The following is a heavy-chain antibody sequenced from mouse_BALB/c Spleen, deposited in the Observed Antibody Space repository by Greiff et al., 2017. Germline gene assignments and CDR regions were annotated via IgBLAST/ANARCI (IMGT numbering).Heavy chain of an antibody. Sequence: EVKLEESGPGLVKPSQSLSLTCTVTGYSITSDYAWNWIRQFPGNKLEWMGYISYSGSTSYNPSLKSRISITRDTSKNQFFLQLNSVTTEDTATYYCATKGFPAYGVAYWGQGTLVTVSA. CDR3: ATKGFPAYGVAY. CDR2: ISYSGST. J-gene: IGHJ3*01. D-gene: IGHD1-1*01. CDR1: GYSITSDYA. V-gene: IGHV3-2*02.